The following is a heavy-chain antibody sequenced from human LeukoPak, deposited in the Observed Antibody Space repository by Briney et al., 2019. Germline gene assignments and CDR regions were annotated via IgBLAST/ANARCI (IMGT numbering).Heavy chain of an antibody. V-gene: IGHV1-2*02. Sequence: ASVKVSCKSSGYIFTDYYMHWVRQAPGQGLEWMGWINPNNGGTNYAQKFQGRVTMTRDTSISTASMELSRLTSDDTAVYYCARGRTRLAYYYGSGSEYWGQGTLVTVSS. CDR1: GYIFTDYY. CDR3: ARGRTRLAYYYGSGSEY. D-gene: IGHD3-10*01. CDR2: INPNNGGT. J-gene: IGHJ4*02.